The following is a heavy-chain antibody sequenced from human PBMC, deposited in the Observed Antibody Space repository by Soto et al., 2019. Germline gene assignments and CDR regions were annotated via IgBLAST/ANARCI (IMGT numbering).Heavy chain of an antibody. CDR2: FDPEDGET. CDR1: GYTLTELS. V-gene: IGHV1-24*01. D-gene: IGHD3-22*01. CDR3: ATDLPFMRDQEHSGYPYYYGMDV. Sequence: ASVNVSCNVSGYTLTELSMHWVRQAPGKGLEWMGGFDPEDGETIYAQKFQGRVTMTEDTSTDTAYMELSSLRSEDTAVYYCATDLPFMRDQEHSGYPYYYGMDVWGQGTTVTVSS. J-gene: IGHJ6*02.